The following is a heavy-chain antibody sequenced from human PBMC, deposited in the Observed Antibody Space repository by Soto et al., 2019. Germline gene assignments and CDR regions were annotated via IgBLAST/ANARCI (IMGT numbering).Heavy chain of an antibody. D-gene: IGHD3-10*01. Sequence: PSETLSLTCTVSGDSLSNYYWSWIRQPPGKGLEWIGYIYYLGSTDYNPSLKSRVTISLDTSKKKLSLNLSSVTVADTAVYFCARDRYPGSGSPYPAYWGPGTLVTVSS. J-gene: IGHJ4*02. CDR1: GDSLSNYY. CDR3: ARDRYPGSGSPYPAY. V-gene: IGHV4-59*01. CDR2: IYYLGST.